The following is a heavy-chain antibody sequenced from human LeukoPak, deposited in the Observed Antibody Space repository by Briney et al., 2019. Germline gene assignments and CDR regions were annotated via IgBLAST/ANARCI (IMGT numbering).Heavy chain of an antibody. CDR1: GFTFSSYA. CDR3: AKDFRLAQAGYYGSALWDDDY. V-gene: IGHV3-23*01. Sequence: PGRSLRLSCAASGFTFSSYAMSWVRQAPGKGLEWVSAISGSGGSTYYADSVKGRFTISRDNSKNTLYLQMNSLRAEDTAVYYCAKDFRLAQAGYYGSALWDDDYWGQGTLVTVSS. CDR2: ISGSGGST. D-gene: IGHD3-10*01. J-gene: IGHJ4*02.